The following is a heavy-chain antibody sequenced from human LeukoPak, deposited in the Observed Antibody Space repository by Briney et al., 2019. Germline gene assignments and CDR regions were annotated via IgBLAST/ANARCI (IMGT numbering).Heavy chain of an antibody. V-gene: IGHV6-1*01. CDR3: ARGNSSGWYTYWYFDL. CDR1: GDSVSSNSAA. Sequence: SQTLSLTCAISGDSVSSNSAAWNWIRQSPSRGLEWLGRTYYRSKWYNDYAVSVKSRITINPDTSKNQFSLQLNSVTPVDTAVYYCARGNSSGWYTYWYFDLWGRGTLVTVSS. CDR2: TYYRSKWYN. J-gene: IGHJ2*01. D-gene: IGHD6-19*01.